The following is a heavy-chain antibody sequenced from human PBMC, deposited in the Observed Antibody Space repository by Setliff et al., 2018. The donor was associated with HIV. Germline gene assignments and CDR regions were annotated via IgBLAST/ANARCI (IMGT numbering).Heavy chain of an antibody. Sequence: PSETLSLTCTVSGGSISSYYWSWIRQPPGKGLEWIGYIFYSGSAYYNPSLKSRVTISIDTSNNQISLRLSSVTAADTAMYYCVRDDYGYNGKGFDYWGPGTLVTVSS. J-gene: IGHJ4*02. D-gene: IGHD4-17*01. V-gene: IGHV4-4*08. CDR1: GGSISSYY. CDR3: VRDDYGYNGKGFDY. CDR2: IFYSGSA.